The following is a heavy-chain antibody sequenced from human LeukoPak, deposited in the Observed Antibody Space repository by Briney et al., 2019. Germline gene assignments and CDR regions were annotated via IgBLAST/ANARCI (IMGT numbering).Heavy chain of an antibody. V-gene: IGHV3-53*01. Sequence: HPGGSLRLSCAASGFTVSSNYMSWVRQARGKWLEWVSVIYSGGSTYYADSVKGRFTISRDNSKNTLYLQMNSLRAEDTAVYYCARAGGSEAFDIWGQGTMVTVSS. J-gene: IGHJ3*02. CDR1: GFTVSSNY. CDR3: ARAGGSEAFDI. D-gene: IGHD3-16*01. CDR2: IYSGGST.